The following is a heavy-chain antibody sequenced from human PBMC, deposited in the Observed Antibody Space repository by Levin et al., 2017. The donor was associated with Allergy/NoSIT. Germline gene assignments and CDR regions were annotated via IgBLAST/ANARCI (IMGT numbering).Heavy chain of an antibody. J-gene: IGHJ6*02. D-gene: IGHD3-10*01. CDR3: ARVVSGYYGSGSYYNEYYYYGMDV. CDR2: IYHSGST. Sequence: SETLSLTCAVSGGSISSSNWWSWVRQPPGKGLEWIGEIYHSGSTNYNPSLKSRVTISVDKSKNQFSLKLSSVTAADTAVYYCARVVSGYYGSGSYYNEYYYYGMDVWGQGTTVTVSS. V-gene: IGHV4-4*02. CDR1: GGSISSSNW.